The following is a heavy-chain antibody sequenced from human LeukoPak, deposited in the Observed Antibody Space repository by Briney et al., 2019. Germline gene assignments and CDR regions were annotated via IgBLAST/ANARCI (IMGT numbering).Heavy chain of an antibody. Sequence: PSETLSLTCTVSGGSISSRSYYWSWIRQPAGKGLEWIGRIYTSGSTNYNPSLKSRVTISVDTSKNQFSLKLSSVTAADTAVYYCARLSTEGYYYYMDVWGKGTTVTVSS. CDR1: GGSISSRSYY. J-gene: IGHJ6*03. CDR2: IYTSGST. CDR3: ARLSTEGYYYYMDV. V-gene: IGHV4-61*02.